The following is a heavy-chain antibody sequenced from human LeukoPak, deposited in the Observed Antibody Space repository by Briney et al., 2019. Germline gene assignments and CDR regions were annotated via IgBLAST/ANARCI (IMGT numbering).Heavy chain of an antibody. V-gene: IGHV4-30-4*08. CDR3: ARAGFGFDP. Sequence: SETLSLTCTVSGGSISSGDYYWSWIRQPPGKGLEHHEYINYNGSTFYNPSLKRRVTISVDTSNNQFSLRLSSVTAAVTAVYYCARAGFGFDPWGQGTLITVSS. D-gene: IGHD3-10*01. CDR2: INYNGST. J-gene: IGHJ5*02. CDR1: GGSISSGDYY.